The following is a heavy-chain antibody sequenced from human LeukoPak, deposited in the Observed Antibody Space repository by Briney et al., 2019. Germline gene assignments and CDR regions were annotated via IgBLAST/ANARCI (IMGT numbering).Heavy chain of an antibody. J-gene: IGHJ4*02. D-gene: IGHD4-17*01. CDR3: ARVDYGDYFFDY. Sequence: SETLSLTCTVSGGSISSYYWSWIRQPPGKGLEWIGYIYYSGSTTYNPYLKSRVTISVDTSKNQFSLKLSSVTAADTAVYYCARVDYGDYFFDYWGQGTLVTVS. CDR1: GGSISSYY. V-gene: IGHV4-59*01. CDR2: IYYSGST.